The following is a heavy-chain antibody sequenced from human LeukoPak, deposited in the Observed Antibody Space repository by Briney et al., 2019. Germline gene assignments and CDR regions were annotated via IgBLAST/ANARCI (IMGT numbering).Heavy chain of an antibody. J-gene: IGHJ4*02. CDR1: GYTFTSYY. Sequence: ASVKVSCKASGYTFTSYYMHWVRQAPGQGLEWMGIINPSGGSTSYAQKLQGRVTMTRDTSTSTVYLELSSLRSEATAVYYCARDAALTGPLDYWGQGTLVTVSS. V-gene: IGHV1-46*01. CDR2: INPSGGST. CDR3: ARDAALTGPLDY. D-gene: IGHD1-20*01.